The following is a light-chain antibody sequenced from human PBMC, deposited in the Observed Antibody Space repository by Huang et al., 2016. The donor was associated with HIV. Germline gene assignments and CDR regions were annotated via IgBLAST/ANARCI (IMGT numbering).Light chain of an antibody. CDR1: QSVSSSY. CDR2: SAS. V-gene: IGKV3-20*01. CDR3: QQYGNSPWT. J-gene: IGKJ1*01. Sequence: EIVLMQSPGTLSLSPGERATLSCRASQSVSSSYLAWYQQKPGQAPRLLIYSASSRATGIPDRFSGSESGTDFTLTISRLEPEDFAVYYCQQYGNSPWTFGQGTKVEIK.